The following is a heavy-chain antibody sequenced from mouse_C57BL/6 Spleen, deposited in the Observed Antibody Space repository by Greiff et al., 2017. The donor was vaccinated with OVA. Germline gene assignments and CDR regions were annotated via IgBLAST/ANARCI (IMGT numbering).Heavy chain of an antibody. D-gene: IGHD3-3*01. J-gene: IGHJ2*01. CDR2: IYPGDGDT. Sequence: QVQLQQSGAELVKPGASVKISCKASGYAFSSYWMNWVKQRPGKGLEWIGQIYPGDGDTNYNGKFKGKATLTADKSSSTAYMQLSSLTSEDSAVYFCATGDILYYFDYWGQGTTLTVSS. CDR3: ATGDILYYFDY. CDR1: GYAFSSYW. V-gene: IGHV1-80*01.